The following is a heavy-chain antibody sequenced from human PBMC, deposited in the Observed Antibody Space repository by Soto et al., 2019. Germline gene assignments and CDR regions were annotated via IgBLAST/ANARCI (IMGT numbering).Heavy chain of an antibody. CDR1: GLSFSIYA. D-gene: IGHD6-19*01. CDR3: AKDRRQWLGRGYYFDY. Sequence: GGFLRLSCAASGLSFSIYAMSWVRQAPGKGLEWVSIITGSGGSTDYADSVKGRFTISRDNSKNTLYLQMNSLRVEDTAVYYCAKDRRQWLGRGYYFDYWGQGTLVTVSS. J-gene: IGHJ4*02. V-gene: IGHV3-23*01. CDR2: ITGSGGST.